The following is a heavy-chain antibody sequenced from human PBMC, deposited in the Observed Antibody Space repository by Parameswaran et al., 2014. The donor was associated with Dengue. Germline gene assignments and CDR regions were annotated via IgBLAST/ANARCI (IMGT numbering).Heavy chain of an antibody. CDR3: ARLYDSSGYYWVYFDY. CDR2: IYYSGST. J-gene: IGHJ4*02. D-gene: IGHD3-22*01. V-gene: IGHV4-31*02. Sequence: WIRQPPGKGLEWIGYIYYSGSTYYNPSLKSRVTISVDTSKNQFSLKLSSVTAADTAVYYCARLYDSSGYYWVYFDYWGQGTLVTVSS.